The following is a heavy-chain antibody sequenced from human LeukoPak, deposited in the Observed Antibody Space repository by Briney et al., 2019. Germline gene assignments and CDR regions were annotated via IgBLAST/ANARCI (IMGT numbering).Heavy chain of an antibody. J-gene: IGHJ1*01. D-gene: IGHD2-21*02. CDR3: ATDLMCGGDCQEYFQH. CDR2: MNPNSGNT. CDR1: GYTFTSYD. Sequence: GASVKVSCKASGYTFTSYDINWVRQATGQGLEWMGWMNPNSGNTGYAQKFQGRVTMTRNTSISTAYMELGSLRSEDTAVYYCATDLMCGGDCQEYFQHWGQGTLVTVSS. V-gene: IGHV1-8*01.